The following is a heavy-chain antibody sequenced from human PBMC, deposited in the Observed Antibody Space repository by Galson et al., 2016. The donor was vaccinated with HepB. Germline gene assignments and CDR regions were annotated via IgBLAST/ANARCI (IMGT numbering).Heavy chain of an antibody. Sequence: SLRLSCAASGFFFSGRAMSWVRQAPGKGLEWVSGINRYGATKGYAASVKGRFTISRDNSNNTPYLQMNSLTTEDTAVYYCARDDYSGGRGSPDYWGQGTLVTVSS. V-gene: IGHV3-23*01. CDR2: INRYGATK. CDR3: ARDDYSGGRGSPDY. J-gene: IGHJ4*02. CDR1: GFFFSGRA. D-gene: IGHD4/OR15-4a*01.